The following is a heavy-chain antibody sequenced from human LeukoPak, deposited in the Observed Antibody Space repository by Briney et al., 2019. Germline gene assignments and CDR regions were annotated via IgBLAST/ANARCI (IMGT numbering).Heavy chain of an antibody. J-gene: IGHJ4*02. Sequence: SVKVSCKASGGTFSSYAISWVRQAPGQGLEWMGGIIPIFGTANYAQKFQGRVTITADKSTSTAYMELSSLRSEDTAVYYCARDPTWIQLWFPHFDYWGQGTLVTVSS. CDR2: IIPIFGTA. D-gene: IGHD5-18*01. CDR3: ARDPTWIQLWFPHFDY. V-gene: IGHV1-69*06. CDR1: GGTFSSYA.